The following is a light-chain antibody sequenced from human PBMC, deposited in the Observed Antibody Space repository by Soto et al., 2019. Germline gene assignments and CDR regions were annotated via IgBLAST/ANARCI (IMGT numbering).Light chain of an antibody. CDR3: SSYTITSTLVI. J-gene: IGLJ2*01. V-gene: IGLV2-14*01. CDR1: SGDVGSYKY. Sequence: QSALTQPASVSGSPGQSISVSCTGSSGDVGSYKYVSWYQQHPGKAPKLIIYEVNKRPSGVSDRFSGSKSGNTASLTISGLQAEYEADYYCSSYTITSTLVIFGGGTKLTVL. CDR2: EVN.